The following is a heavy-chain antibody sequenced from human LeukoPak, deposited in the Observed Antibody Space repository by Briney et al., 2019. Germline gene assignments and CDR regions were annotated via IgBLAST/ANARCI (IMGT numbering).Heavy chain of an antibody. D-gene: IGHD3-10*01. V-gene: IGHV4-59*08. Sequence: SETLSLTCTVSGDSITGYYWSWIRQPPGKGLEWIGYIYYSGRTNYNPSLKSRVTMSVDTSNNQFSLNLRSVTAADTAVYYCVRHGDLTMFRGVIDYWGQGTQVTVSS. CDR3: VRHGDLTMFRGVIDY. J-gene: IGHJ4*02. CDR2: IYYSGRT. CDR1: GDSITGYY.